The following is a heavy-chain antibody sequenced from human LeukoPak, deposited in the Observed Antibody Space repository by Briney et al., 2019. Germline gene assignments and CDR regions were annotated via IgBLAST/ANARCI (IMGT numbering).Heavy chain of an antibody. CDR3: ARGLVGGYDFDY. Sequence: GGSLRLSCAASGFTFSSYGMHWVRQAPGKGLEWVTVIWYDGSNKYYADSVKGRFTISRDNSKNTLYLQMNSLRAEDTAVYYCARGLVGGYDFDYWGQGTLVTVSS. CDR1: GFTFSSYG. CDR2: IWYDGSNK. J-gene: IGHJ4*02. D-gene: IGHD1-26*01. V-gene: IGHV3-33*01.